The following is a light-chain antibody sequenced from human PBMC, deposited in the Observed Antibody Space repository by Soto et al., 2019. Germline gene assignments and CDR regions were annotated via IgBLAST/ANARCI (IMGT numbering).Light chain of an antibody. CDR2: KAS. CDR1: QTISSW. CDR3: QHYNSYSEA. Sequence: DIQMTQSPSTLSGSVGYRVTITCLASQTISSWLAWYQQKPGKAPKLLIYKASTLKSGVPSRFSGSGSGTELTLTISSLQPDDFANYYCQHYNSYSEAFGQGTRWISN. J-gene: IGKJ1*01. V-gene: IGKV1-5*03.